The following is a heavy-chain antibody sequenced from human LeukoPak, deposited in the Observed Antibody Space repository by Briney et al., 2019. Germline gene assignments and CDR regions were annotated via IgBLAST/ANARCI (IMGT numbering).Heavy chain of an antibody. D-gene: IGHD5-12*01. Sequence: PGGSLRLSCAASGFPFSSYGMHWVRQAPGKGLEWVAVISFDGGYENYGDSVKGRFTISRDNAKNSLYLQMNSLRVEDTAVYYCARDPVDVSITPIYWGQGTLVTVSS. J-gene: IGHJ4*02. CDR3: ARDPVDVSITPIY. V-gene: IGHV3-30*03. CDR1: GFPFSSYG. CDR2: ISFDGGYE.